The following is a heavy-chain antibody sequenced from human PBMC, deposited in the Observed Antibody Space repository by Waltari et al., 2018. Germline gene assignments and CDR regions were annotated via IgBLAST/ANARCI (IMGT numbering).Heavy chain of an antibody. D-gene: IGHD6-19*01. CDR3: ARSIAVAGKNYGMDV. J-gene: IGHJ6*02. V-gene: IGHV1-3*01. Sequence: QVQLVQSGAEVKKPGASVKVSCKASGYTFTSYAMHWVRQAPGQRLEWMGWTNAGNGNTKYSQKFKGRVTITRDTSASTAYMELSSLRSEDTAVYYCARSIAVAGKNYGMDVWGQGTTVTVSS. CDR2: TNAGNGNT. CDR1: GYTFTSYA.